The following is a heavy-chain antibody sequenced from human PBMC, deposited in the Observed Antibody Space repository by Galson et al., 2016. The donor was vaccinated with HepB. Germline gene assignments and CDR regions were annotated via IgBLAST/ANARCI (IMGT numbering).Heavy chain of an antibody. D-gene: IGHD3-9*01. J-gene: IGHJ5*02. Sequence: SVKVSCRASGGTFSSFGIAWVRQAPGQGLEWMGGIIPIFGTPNYAQKFQGGVTINADESTTTAYMELSSLRSEDTAVFYCARVSNTVDYDLLTGNYRNCFDPWGQGTLVTVSS. CDR3: ARVSNTVDYDLLTGNYRNCFDP. V-gene: IGHV1-69*13. CDR1: GGTFSSFG. CDR2: IIPIFGTP.